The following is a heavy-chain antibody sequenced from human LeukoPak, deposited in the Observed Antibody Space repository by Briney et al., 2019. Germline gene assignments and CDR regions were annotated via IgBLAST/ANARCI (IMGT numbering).Heavy chain of an antibody. D-gene: IGHD3-22*01. J-gene: IGHJ5*02. CDR2: ISSSYI. CDR1: GFTFSSYS. V-gene: IGHV3-21*01. CDR3: ARHYYDSSGYSSWFDP. Sequence: GGSLRLSCAASGFTFSSYSMNWVRQAPGKGLEWVSSISSSYIYYADSVKGRFTISRDNAKNSLYLQMNSLRAEDTAVYYCARHYYDSSGYSSWFDPWGQGTLVTVSS.